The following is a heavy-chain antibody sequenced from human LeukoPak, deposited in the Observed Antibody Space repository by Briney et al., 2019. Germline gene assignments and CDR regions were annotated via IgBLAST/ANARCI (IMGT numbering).Heavy chain of an antibody. J-gene: IGHJ4*02. CDR2: IYYSGAT. CDR1: GGSISGHY. Sequence: SETLSLTCNVSGGSISGHYWTWIRQPPGKGLEFIGFIYYSGATNYNPSLKSRVTMSVDTSKNQFSLKLSSVTAADTAVYYCAAEYDSSGYYDYWGQGTLVTVSS. D-gene: IGHD3-22*01. V-gene: IGHV4-59*08. CDR3: AAEYDSSGYYDY.